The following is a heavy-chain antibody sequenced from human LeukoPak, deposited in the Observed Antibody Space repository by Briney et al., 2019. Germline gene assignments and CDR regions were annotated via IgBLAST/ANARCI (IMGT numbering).Heavy chain of an antibody. CDR3: SRDPNGDYIGAFDI. D-gene: IGHD2-8*01. CDR2: IRGGGATT. Sequence: GGSLRLSCAASGFTFSTYAMTWVRQAPGQGLEWVSSIRGGGATTLYADSVKGRFTISRDNTRNTLHLQMSSLRAEDTALYYCSRDPNGDYIGAFDIWGQGIMVTVSS. CDR1: GFTFSTYA. J-gene: IGHJ3*02. V-gene: IGHV3-23*01.